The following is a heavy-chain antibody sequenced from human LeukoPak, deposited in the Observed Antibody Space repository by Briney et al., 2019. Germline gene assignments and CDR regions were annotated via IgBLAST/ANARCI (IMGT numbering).Heavy chain of an antibody. D-gene: IGHD3-22*01. V-gene: IGHV4-4*02. Sequence: PSGTLSLTCTVSGDSINSLDLWSWVRQPPGKGLECIGEMYLSGTTHSNPSVKSRVTISIDKSKNQFFLNLSSVTAADTAVYYCAGLVGRYSSGLYYYYFDYWGQVTLVTVSS. CDR2: MYLSGTT. CDR3: AGLVGRYSSGLYYYYFDY. CDR1: GDSINSLDL. J-gene: IGHJ4*02.